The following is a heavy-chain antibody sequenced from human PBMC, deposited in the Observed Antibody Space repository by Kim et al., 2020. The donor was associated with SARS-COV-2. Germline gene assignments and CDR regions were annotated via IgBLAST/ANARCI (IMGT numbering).Heavy chain of an antibody. V-gene: IGHV4-59*01. CDR2: IYYTGNT. CDR3: ARAIPDYASSVLELGDNVRGLLGLRWAM. D-gene: IGHD3-10*02. Sequence: SETLSLTCTVSGGSISSSYWSWIRQPPGKGLEWIGYIYYTGNTNYNASLKSRVTISVDTTKNQFSLKLSSVTAADTAVYYCARAIPDYASSVLELGDNVRGLLGLRWAMWG. J-gene: IGHJ1*01. CDR1: GGSISSSY.